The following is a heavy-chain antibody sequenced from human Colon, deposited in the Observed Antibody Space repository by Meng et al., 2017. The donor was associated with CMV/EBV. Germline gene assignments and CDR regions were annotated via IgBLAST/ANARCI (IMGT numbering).Heavy chain of an antibody. CDR2: INPGDSDT. D-gene: IGHD3-22*01. V-gene: IGHV5-51*01. J-gene: IGHJ5*02. CDR1: GYSFTNCW. CDR3: ARLRLRGSGSHPFDP. Sequence: GESLKISCKYFGYSFTNCWIGWVRQMPGKGLEWMGIINPGDSDTQYRASFQGQVTISADKSINTAYLQWGSLMASDTAMYFCARLRLRGSGSHPFDPWGQGTRVTVSS.